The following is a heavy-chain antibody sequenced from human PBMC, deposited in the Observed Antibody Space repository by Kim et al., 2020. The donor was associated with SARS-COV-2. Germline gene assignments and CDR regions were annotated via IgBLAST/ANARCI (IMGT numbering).Heavy chain of an antibody. Sequence: SETLSLTCTVSGGSISSSSYYWGWIRQPPGKGLEWIGSIYYSGSTYYNPSLKSRVTISVDTSKNQFSLKLSSVTAADTAVYYCARHVRSGWYTIRWFDPWGQGTLVTVSS. V-gene: IGHV4-39*01. CDR2: IYYSGST. J-gene: IGHJ5*02. CDR3: ARHVRSGWYTIRWFDP. CDR1: GGSISSSSYY. D-gene: IGHD6-19*01.